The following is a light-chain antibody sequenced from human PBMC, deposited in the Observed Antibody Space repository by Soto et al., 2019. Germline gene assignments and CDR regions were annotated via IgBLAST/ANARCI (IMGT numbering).Light chain of an antibody. CDR1: QSVSNNY. CDR3: QQYGSSGT. J-gene: IGKJ1*01. Sequence: EIVLTQSPGTLSLSPGERATLSCRASQSVSNNYLAWYQQKPGQAPRLLIYGASNRATGIPDRFSGSGSGTDFTLTISRLEPEDFAVYYWQQYGSSGTFGHGTKVEIK. V-gene: IGKV3-20*01. CDR2: GAS.